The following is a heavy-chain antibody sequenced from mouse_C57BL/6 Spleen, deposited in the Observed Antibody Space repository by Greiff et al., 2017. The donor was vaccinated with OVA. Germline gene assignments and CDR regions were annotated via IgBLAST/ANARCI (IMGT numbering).Heavy chain of an antibody. V-gene: IGHV1-50*01. CDR3: ARSHFDY. CDR1: GYTFTSYW. Sequence: VKLQQPGAELVKPGASVKLSCKASGYTFTSYWMQWVKQRPGQGLEWIGEIDPSDSYTNYNQKFKGKATLTVDTSSSTAYMQLSSLTSEDSAVYYCARSHFDYWGQGTTLTVSS. CDR2: IDPSDSYT. J-gene: IGHJ2*01.